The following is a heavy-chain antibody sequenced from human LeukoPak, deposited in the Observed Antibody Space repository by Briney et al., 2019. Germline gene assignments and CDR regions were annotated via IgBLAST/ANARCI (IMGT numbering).Heavy chain of an antibody. V-gene: IGHV4-38-2*02. CDR1: GYSISSGYY. Sequence: SETLSLTCTVSGYSISSGYYWGWIRQPPGKGLEWIGSIYHSGSTYYNPSLKSRVTISVDTSKNQFSLKLSSVTAADTAVYYCARDLRLGDSSWYDYWGQGTLVTVPS. J-gene: IGHJ4*02. D-gene: IGHD6-13*01. CDR3: ARDLRLGDSSWYDY. CDR2: IYHSGST.